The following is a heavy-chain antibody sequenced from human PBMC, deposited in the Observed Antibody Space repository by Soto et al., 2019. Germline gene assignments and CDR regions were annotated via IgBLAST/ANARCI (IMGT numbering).Heavy chain of an antibody. CDR1: GGSINNNDYY. V-gene: IGHV4-61*08. J-gene: IGHJ3*02. CDR2: IYYSGST. D-gene: IGHD5-12*01. Sequence: SETLSLTCSVSGGSINNNDYYWSWIRQPPGKGLEWIGYIYYSGSTNYNPSLKSRVTISVDTSKNQFSLKLSSVTAADTAVYYCAREGYSGFDLDAIDIWGQGTMVTVSS. CDR3: AREGYSGFDLDAIDI.